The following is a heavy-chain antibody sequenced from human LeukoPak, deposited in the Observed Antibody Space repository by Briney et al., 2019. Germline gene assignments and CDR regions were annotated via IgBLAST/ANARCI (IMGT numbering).Heavy chain of an antibody. Sequence: SETLSLTCTVSGSSIISGDYYWSWIRQPPGKGLEWIGYIYYSGSTYYNPSLKSRVTISVDTSKNQFSLKLSSVTAADTAVYYCAREIISYRLIAAAAPDYWGQGTLVTVSS. CDR3: AREIISYRLIAAAAPDY. J-gene: IGHJ4*02. CDR2: IYYSGST. V-gene: IGHV4-30-4*01. D-gene: IGHD6-13*01. CDR1: GSSIISGDYY.